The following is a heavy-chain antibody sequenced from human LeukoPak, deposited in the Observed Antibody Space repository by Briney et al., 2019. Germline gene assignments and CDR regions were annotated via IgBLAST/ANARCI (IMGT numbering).Heavy chain of an antibody. V-gene: IGHV3-21*01. CDR1: GFTFSSYS. J-gene: IGHJ4*02. CDR2: ISSSSSYI. D-gene: IGHD2-2*01. Sequence: KPGGSLRLSCAASGFTFSSYSMNWVRQAPGKGLEWVSSISSSSSYIYYADSVKGRFTISRDNAKNSLYLQMNSLRAEDTAVYYCAREKGYYSSTSCSNYWGQGTLVTVSS. CDR3: AREKGYYSSTSCSNY.